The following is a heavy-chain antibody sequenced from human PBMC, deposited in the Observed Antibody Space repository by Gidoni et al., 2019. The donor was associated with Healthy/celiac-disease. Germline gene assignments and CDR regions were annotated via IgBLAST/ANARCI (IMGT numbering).Heavy chain of an antibody. D-gene: IGHD5-18*01. V-gene: IGHV2-26*01. Sequence: QVTLKESGPVLVKPTETLTLTCTVSGFSLSNARMGVSWIRQPPGKALEWLAHIFSNDEKSHSTSLKSRLTISKDTSKSQVVLTMTNMDPVDTATYYCALCKSGYSYGWVPFDYWGQGTLVTVSS. CDR2: IFSNDEK. CDR1: GFSLSNARMG. J-gene: IGHJ4*02. CDR3: ALCKSGYSYGWVPFDY.